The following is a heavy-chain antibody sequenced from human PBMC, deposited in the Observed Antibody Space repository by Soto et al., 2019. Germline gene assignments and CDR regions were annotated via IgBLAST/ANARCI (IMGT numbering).Heavy chain of an antibody. CDR2: ISYDGSNK. Sequence: GGSLRLSCAASGFTFSSYGMHWVRQAPGKGLEWVAVISYDGSNKYYADSVKGRFTISRDNSKNTLYLQMNSLRAENTAVYYCAKDRWTYIVATLFDYWGQGTLVTVSS. J-gene: IGHJ4*02. V-gene: IGHV3-30*18. CDR1: GFTFSSYG. D-gene: IGHD5-12*01. CDR3: AKDRWTYIVATLFDY.